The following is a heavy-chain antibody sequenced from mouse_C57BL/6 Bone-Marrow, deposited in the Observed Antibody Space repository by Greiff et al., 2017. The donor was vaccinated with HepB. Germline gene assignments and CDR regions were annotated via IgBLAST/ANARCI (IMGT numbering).Heavy chain of an antibody. D-gene: IGHD3-2*02. CDR1: GFTFSSYA. J-gene: IGHJ4*01. CDR3: ARDYGRTAQATLGVMDY. CDR2: ISDGGSYT. Sequence: EVQGVESGGGLVKPGGSLKLSCAASGFTFSSYAMSWVRQTPEKRLEWVATISDGGSYTYYPDNVKGRFTISRDNAKNNLYLQMSHLKSEDTAMYYCARDYGRTAQATLGVMDYWGQGTSVTVSS. V-gene: IGHV5-4*01.